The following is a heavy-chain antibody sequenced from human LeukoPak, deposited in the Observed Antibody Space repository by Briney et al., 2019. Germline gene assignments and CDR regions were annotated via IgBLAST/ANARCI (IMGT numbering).Heavy chain of an antibody. CDR3: ASSVGSTDY. D-gene: IGHD1-26*01. CDR2: INHRGST. CDR1: GESLSKYY. Sequence: SETLSLTCAVYGESLSKYYWTWIRQSPGKGLEWIGEINHRGSTNHNPSLKSRVTLSGDTSKHQFSLKLTSVTAADAAVYYCASSVGSTDYWGQGTLVTVSS. J-gene: IGHJ4*02. V-gene: IGHV4-34*01.